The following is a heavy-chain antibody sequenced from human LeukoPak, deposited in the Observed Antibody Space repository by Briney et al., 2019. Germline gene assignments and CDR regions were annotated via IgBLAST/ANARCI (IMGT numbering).Heavy chain of an antibody. V-gene: IGHV1-24*01. D-gene: IGHD5-18*01. CDR2: FDPEDGAR. Sequence: ASVKVSCKVSGDTVTGFSIHWVRQAPGHGLEWMGGFDPEDGARIFAQKFQGRVTMTEDTSTDTAYMNLSSLRSEDTAVYYCATGYTYDYSLYWGQGTLVTVSS. CDR3: ATGYTYDYSLY. J-gene: IGHJ4*02. CDR1: GDTVTGFS.